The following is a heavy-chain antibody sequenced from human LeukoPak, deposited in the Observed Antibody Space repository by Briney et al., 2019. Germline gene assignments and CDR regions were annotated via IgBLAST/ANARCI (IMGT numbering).Heavy chain of an antibody. J-gene: IGHJ4*02. D-gene: IGHD2-15*01. CDR3: ARGGHCSGGSCYSFLNY. CDR1: GGSISSSSYC. V-gene: IGHV4-31*03. CDR2: IYYSGST. Sequence: PSETLSLTCTVSGGSISSSSYCCSWIRQHPGKGLEWIGYIYYSGSTYYNPSLKSRVTISVDTSKNQFSLKLSSVTAADTAVYYCARGGHCSGGSCYSFLNYWGQGTLVTVSS.